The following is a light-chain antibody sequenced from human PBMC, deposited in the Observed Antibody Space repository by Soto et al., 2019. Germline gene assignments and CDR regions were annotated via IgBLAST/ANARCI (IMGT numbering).Light chain of an antibody. V-gene: IGKV1-5*01. CDR3: QQYNSYVT. J-gene: IGKJ5*01. CDR2: DAS. Sequence: DIQMTQSPSTLSASVGDRVTITCRASQSISSWLAWYQQKPGKAPKLLIYDASSLESGVPSRFSGSGSGTEFTLTISILQPDEFATYYCQQYNSYVTFGQGTRLEIK. CDR1: QSISSW.